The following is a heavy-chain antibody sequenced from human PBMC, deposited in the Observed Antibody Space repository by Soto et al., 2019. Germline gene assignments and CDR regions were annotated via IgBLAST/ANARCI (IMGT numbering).Heavy chain of an antibody. V-gene: IGHV4-31*03. CDR2: LYSSGRI. J-gene: IGHJ6*02. CDR1: GDSISTASHY. CDR3: ARSISSGSFSFGYHGMDV. D-gene: IGHD3-10*01. Sequence: QVQLQESGPGLVKPSQTLLLTCSVSGDSISTASHYWNWIRHLPGKGLEWIGNLYSSGRIYYTPSLQSRATISEDTSTNQFSLTLSSVTAADTGVYYCARSISSGSFSFGYHGMDVWGQGTTVTVSS.